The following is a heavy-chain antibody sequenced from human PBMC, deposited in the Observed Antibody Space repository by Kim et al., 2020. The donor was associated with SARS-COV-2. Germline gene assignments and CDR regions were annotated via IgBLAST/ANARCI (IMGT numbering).Heavy chain of an antibody. D-gene: IGHD2-15*01. CDR3: AKVEGYCSGGTCYPGDY. J-gene: IGHJ4*02. CDR1: GFSFSTYA. V-gene: IGHV3-23*03. Sequence: GGSLRLSCAASGFSFSTYAMSWVRQAPGKGLEWVSVIYSSGSSTYYADSVKGRLTISRDNSKNTLYLQMNSPRAEDTAVYYCAKVEGYCSGGTCYPGDYWGEGSPLTVSS. CDR2: IYSSGSST.